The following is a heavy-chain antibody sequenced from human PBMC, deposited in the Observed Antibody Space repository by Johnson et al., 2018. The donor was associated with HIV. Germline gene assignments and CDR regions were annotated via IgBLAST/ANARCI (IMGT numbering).Heavy chain of an antibody. CDR1: GFTFSSYG. D-gene: IGHD6-19*01. CDR2: IKSKTDGGTT. CDR3: ATARNRLWSSSGWTGFWAFDI. Sequence: VQLVESGGGVVQPGRSLRLSCAASGFTFSSYGMHWVRQAPGKGLEWIGHIKSKTDGGTTDYAAPVKDRFTISRDDSKNTLYLQMNSLKTDDTAMYYCATARNRLWSSSGWTGFWAFDIWGQGTMVTVSS. J-gene: IGHJ3*02. V-gene: IGHV3-15*01.